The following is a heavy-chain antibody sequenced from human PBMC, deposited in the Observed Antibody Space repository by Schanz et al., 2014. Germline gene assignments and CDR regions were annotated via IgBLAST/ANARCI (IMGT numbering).Heavy chain of an antibody. CDR3: ARELRLEYYFDY. J-gene: IGHJ4*02. CDR2: INPNSGGT. D-gene: IGHD4-17*01. CDR1: GYTFTGYY. Sequence: QVQLLQSGAEVKKPGASVKVSCKASGYTFTGYYMHWVRQAPGQGLEWMGRINPNSGGTNYAQKFQGRVTMTRDTSISTAYMELSSLRSDDTDVYYCARELRLEYYFDYWGQGTQVTVSS. V-gene: IGHV1-2*02.